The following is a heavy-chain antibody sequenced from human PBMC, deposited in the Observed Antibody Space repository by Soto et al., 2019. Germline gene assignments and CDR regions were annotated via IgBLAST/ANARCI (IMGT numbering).Heavy chain of an antibody. Sequence: PGGSLRLSCAASGFTFSNAWINWVRQAPGKGLEWVGRIRSKANSYATAYAASVKGRFTISRDDSKNTAYLQMNSLKTEDTAVYYCTRGSLERRDVYYYYYGMDVWGQGTTVTVSS. CDR1: GFTFSNAW. CDR3: TRGSLERRDVYYYYYGMDV. CDR2: IRSKANSYAT. D-gene: IGHD1-1*01. V-gene: IGHV3-73*01. J-gene: IGHJ6*02.